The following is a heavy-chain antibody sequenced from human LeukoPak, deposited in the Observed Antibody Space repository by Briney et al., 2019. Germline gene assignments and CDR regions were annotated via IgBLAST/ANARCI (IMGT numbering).Heavy chain of an antibody. CDR2: INPSGGST. J-gene: IGHJ4*02. D-gene: IGHD1-26*01. CDR3: ASSVSYYGDY. V-gene: IGHV1-46*01. CDR1: GYTVTSYY. Sequence: ASVKVSCKASGYTVTSYYMHWVRQPPGQGLEWMGIINPSGGSTSYAQKFQGRVTMTRDMSTSTVYMELSSLRSEDTAVYYCASSVSYYGDYWGQGTLVTVSS.